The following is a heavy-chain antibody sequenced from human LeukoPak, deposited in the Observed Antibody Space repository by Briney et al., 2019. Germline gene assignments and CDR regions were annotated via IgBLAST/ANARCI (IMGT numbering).Heavy chain of an antibody. D-gene: IGHD1-26*01. J-gene: IGHJ4*02. CDR2: INHSGST. V-gene: IGHV4-34*01. CDR1: GGSFSGYY. Sequence: SETLSLTCAVYGGSFSGYYWSWIRQPPGKGLEWIGEINHSGSTNYNPSLKSRVTISVDTSKNQFSLKLSSVTAADTAVYYCARRSSYSGSLSPTLDYWGQGTLVTVSS. CDR3: ARRSSYSGSLSPTLDY.